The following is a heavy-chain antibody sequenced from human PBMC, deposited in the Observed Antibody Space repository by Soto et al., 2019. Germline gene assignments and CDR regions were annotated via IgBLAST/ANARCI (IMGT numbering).Heavy chain of an antibody. D-gene: IGHD2-15*01. J-gene: IGHJ6*03. V-gene: IGHV1-3*01. CDR3: ARVRGGYCSGGSGHGYYYYMDV. CDR1: GYTFTSYA. Sequence: QVQLVQSGAEVKKPGASVKVSCKASGYTFTSYAMHWVRQAPGQRLEWMGWINAGNGNTKYSQKFQGRVTITRDTSASTAYMELSSLRCEDTAVYYCARVRGGYCSGGSGHGYYYYMDVWGKGTTVTVSS. CDR2: INAGNGNT.